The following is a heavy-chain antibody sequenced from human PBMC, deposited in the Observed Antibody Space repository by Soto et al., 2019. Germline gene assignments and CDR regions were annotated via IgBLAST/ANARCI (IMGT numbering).Heavy chain of an antibody. D-gene: IGHD2-2*01. V-gene: IGHV3-66*01. CDR1: GFNVSISY. CDR3: ARRKYCSSTTCFDY. CDR2: IYSDGYT. J-gene: IGHJ4*02. Sequence: GGSLRLSCAASGFNVSISYMSWVRQVPGKGLEWVSIIYSDGYTYYAASVKGRFTISRDNFKNTLYLQMGSLSAEDTAVYYCARRKYCSSTTCFDYWGQGTLVTVSS.